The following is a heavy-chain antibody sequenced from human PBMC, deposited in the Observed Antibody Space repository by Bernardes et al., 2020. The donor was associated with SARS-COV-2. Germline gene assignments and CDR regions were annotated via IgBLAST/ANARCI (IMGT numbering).Heavy chain of an antibody. CDR1: GYTFTNYW. D-gene: IGHD3-3*01. J-gene: IGHJ5*02. CDR3: ARSPFGVPIMWFAP. V-gene: IGHV5-51*01. Sequence: GESLKISCKASGYTFTNYWIAWVRQMPGKGLEWMGVIYPGDSHTKYSPSFQGQVTFSADRSISTAYLQWSTLKASDTAIYYCARSPFGVPIMWFAPWGQGTLVTVSS. CDR2: IYPGDSHT.